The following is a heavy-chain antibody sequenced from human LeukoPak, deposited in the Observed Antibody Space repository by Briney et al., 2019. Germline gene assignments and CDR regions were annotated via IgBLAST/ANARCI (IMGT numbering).Heavy chain of an antibody. D-gene: IGHD5-24*01. Sequence: PSETLSLTCAVYGGSFSGYYWSWIRQPPGKGLEWIGEINHSGSTNYNPSLKSRVTISVDTSKNQFSLKLSSVTAADTAVYYCARGGDGYRNFDYWGQGTLVTVSS. CDR3: ARGGDGYRNFDY. CDR1: GGSFSGYY. CDR2: INHSGST. V-gene: IGHV4-34*01. J-gene: IGHJ4*02.